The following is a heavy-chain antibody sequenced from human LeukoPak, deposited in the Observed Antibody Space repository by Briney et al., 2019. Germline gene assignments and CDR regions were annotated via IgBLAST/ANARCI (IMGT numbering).Heavy chain of an antibody. CDR1: GFTFSSHD. CDR2: IGTAGNT. V-gene: IGHV3-13*01. Sequence: GGSLRLSCAASGFTFSSHDMHWVRQPTGKGLEGVSVIGTAGNTYYTDSVKGRFTISRENAKNSLCLQMDNLRAEDTAVYYCARSKSYSTGWTDFDCWGQGTLVTVSS. J-gene: IGHJ4*02. D-gene: IGHD6-19*01. CDR3: ARSKSYSTGWTDFDC.